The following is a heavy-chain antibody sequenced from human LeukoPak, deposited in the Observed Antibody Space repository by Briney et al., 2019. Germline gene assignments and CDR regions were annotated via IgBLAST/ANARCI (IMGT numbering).Heavy chain of an antibody. Sequence: GGSLRLSCAASGFTFNNYYMSWIRRAPGKGLEWISYISISGYSTYYADSVKGRFTISRDNAKNSLYLQMNDLRPEDTAFYYCARRYDFWSGYYGWFDPWGQGTLVTVSS. V-gene: IGHV3-11*04. D-gene: IGHD3-3*01. CDR2: ISISGYST. J-gene: IGHJ5*02. CDR1: GFTFNNYY. CDR3: ARRYDFWSGYYGWFDP.